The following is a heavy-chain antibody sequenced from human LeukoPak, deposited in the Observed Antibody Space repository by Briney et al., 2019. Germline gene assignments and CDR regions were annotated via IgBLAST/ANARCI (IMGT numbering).Heavy chain of an antibody. CDR1: GASISNYY. J-gene: IGHJ6*03. V-gene: IGHV4-59*01. CDR3: ARSFNYYYYYMDV. D-gene: IGHD2/OR15-2a*01. CDR2: ISYSGST. Sequence: PSETLSLTCTVTGASISNYYWNLIRQPPGKGLEWIGYISYSGSTNYNPSLKSRVAISVNTSKNQFSLKLSSVTAADTAVYYCARSFNYYYYYMDVWGEGTTVTVSS.